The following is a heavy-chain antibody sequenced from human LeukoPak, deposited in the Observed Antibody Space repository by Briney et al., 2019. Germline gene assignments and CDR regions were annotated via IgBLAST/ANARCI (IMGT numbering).Heavy chain of an antibody. V-gene: IGHV4-59*08. CDR3: ARHRSYGTFDY. CDR1: GGSISSYY. Sequence: TSETLSLTCTVPGGSISSYYWSWIRQPPGKGLEWIGYIYYSGSTNYNPSLKTRVNISVDTSKNQFSLKLSSVTAADTAVYYCARHRSYGTFDYWGQGTLVTVSS. D-gene: IGHD5-18*01. J-gene: IGHJ4*02. CDR2: IYYSGST.